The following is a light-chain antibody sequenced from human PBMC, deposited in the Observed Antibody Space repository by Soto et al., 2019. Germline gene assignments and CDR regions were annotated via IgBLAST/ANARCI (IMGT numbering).Light chain of an antibody. CDR2: DAS. Sequence: DIPMTQSPSALSASVGDRVTITCRASQSISSWLAWYQQKPGKAPKLLIYDASSLESGVPSRFSGSGSGTEFTLTSSSLQPDDFATYYCQQYNSYSYTFGQGTKLEIK. CDR3: QQYNSYSYT. CDR1: QSISSW. J-gene: IGKJ2*01. V-gene: IGKV1-5*01.